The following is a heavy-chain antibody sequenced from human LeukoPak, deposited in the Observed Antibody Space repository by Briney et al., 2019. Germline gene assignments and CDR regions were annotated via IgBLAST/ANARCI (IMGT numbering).Heavy chain of an antibody. CDR3: ARGSYYYDSSGYNWFDP. Sequence: SETLSLTCTVSGGSISSYYWSWIRQPPGKGLEWIGYIYYSGSTNYNPSLKSRVTISVDTSKNQFSLKLSSVTAADTAVYYCARGSYYYDSSGYNWFDPWGQGTLVTVSS. D-gene: IGHD3-22*01. CDR2: IYYSGST. J-gene: IGHJ5*02. CDR1: GGSISSYY. V-gene: IGHV4-59*01.